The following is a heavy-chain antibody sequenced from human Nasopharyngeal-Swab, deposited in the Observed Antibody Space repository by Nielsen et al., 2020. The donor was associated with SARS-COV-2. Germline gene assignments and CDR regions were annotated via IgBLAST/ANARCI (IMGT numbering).Heavy chain of an antibody. J-gene: IGHJ3*02. V-gene: IGHV5-51*01. CDR2: IYPGDSDT. CDR1: GYNFATYW. Sequence: GESLKISCKASGYNFATYWTGWVRQMPGEGPRWMGLIYPGDSDTRYSPSLQGQVTISADRSITTAYLQWSSLKASDTAMYYCARLPMRAASGRGAFDIWGQGTMVTVSS. D-gene: IGHD6-13*01. CDR3: ARLPMRAASGRGAFDI.